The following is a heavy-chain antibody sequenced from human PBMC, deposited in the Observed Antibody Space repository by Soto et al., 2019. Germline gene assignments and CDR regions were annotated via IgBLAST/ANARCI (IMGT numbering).Heavy chain of an antibody. CDR2: IIPIFGTA. Sequence: QVQLVQSGAEVKKPGSSVKVSCKASGSTFSSYAISWVRQAPGQGLEWMGGIIPIFGTANYAQKVQGRVTITADKSTSIAYMELSSARSEDTAVYYCARGVDYYYGMDVWGQGTTVTVSS. CDR3: ARGVDYYYGMDV. V-gene: IGHV1-69*06. CDR1: GSTFSSYA. D-gene: IGHD2-15*01. J-gene: IGHJ6*02.